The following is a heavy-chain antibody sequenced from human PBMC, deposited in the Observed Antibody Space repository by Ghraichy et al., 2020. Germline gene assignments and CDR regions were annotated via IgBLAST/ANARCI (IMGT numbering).Heavy chain of an antibody. CDR3: ARSLGV. D-gene: IGHD5/OR15-5a*01. Sequence: LSLTCAASGFTFSSYSMNWVRQAPWKGLEWVSYISSSSTIYYADSVKGRFTISRDNAKNSLYLQMNSLRAEDTAVYYCARSLGVWGQGTLVTVSS. J-gene: IGHJ4*02. CDR1: GFTFSSYS. CDR2: ISSSSTI. V-gene: IGHV3-48*01.